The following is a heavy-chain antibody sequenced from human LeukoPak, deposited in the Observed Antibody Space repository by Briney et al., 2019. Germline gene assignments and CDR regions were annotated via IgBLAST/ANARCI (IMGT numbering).Heavy chain of an antibody. CDR1: GFTFSSYA. J-gene: IGHJ4*02. D-gene: IGHD6-13*01. CDR3: AKAPVAAAGTGYFDY. Sequence: GGSLRLSCAASGFTFSSYAMNWVRQAPGKGLEWVSGITGSGGSTYYADSVKGRFTISRDNSKNTLYLQMNSLRADDTAVYYCAKAPVAAAGTGYFDYWGQGTLVTVSS. CDR2: ITGSGGST. V-gene: IGHV3-23*01.